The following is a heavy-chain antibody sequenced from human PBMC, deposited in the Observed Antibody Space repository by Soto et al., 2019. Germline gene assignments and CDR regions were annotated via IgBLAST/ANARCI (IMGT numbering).Heavy chain of an antibody. CDR1: GFTFRSYA. D-gene: IGHD2-8*01. V-gene: IGHV3-23*01. Sequence: EVQLLESGGGLVQPGGSLRLSCAVSGFTFRSYAMSWVRQAPGKGPEWVSVISAGGSNTYYAESVKGRFTISRDNSKNTLYLQMNRLRDEDTAVYYCAKNGPPRDAFDIWGQGRMVTVST. CDR3: AKNGPPRDAFDI. CDR2: ISAGGSNT. J-gene: IGHJ3*02.